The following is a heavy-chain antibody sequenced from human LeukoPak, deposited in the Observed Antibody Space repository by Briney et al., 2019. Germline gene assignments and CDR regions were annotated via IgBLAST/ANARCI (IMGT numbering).Heavy chain of an antibody. D-gene: IGHD3-22*01. CDR3: ARGYYDSSGYYYLPYYYYYMDV. Sequence: PSETLSLTCTVSGGSISSSSYYWGWIRQPPGKGLEWIGSIYYSGSTYYNPSLKSRVTISVDTSKNQFSLKLSSVTAADTAVYYCARGYYDSSGYYYLPYYYYYMDVWGKGTTVTVSS. CDR2: IYYSGST. V-gene: IGHV4-39*07. J-gene: IGHJ6*03. CDR1: GGSISSSSYY.